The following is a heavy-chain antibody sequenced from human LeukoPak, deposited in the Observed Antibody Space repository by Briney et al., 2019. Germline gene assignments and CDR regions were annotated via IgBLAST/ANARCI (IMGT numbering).Heavy chain of an antibody. CDR2: ISGCGGST. J-gene: IGHJ4*02. D-gene: IGHD2-2*01. V-gene: IGHV3-23*01. CDR3: AKDRAGRSTSCFDY. CDR1: GFTFSSYA. Sequence: GGSLRLSCAASGFTFSSYAMSWVRQAPGKGLEWVSAISGCGGSTYYADSVKGRFTISRDNSKNTLYLQMNSLRAEDTAVYYCAKDRAGRSTSCFDYWGQGTLVTVSS.